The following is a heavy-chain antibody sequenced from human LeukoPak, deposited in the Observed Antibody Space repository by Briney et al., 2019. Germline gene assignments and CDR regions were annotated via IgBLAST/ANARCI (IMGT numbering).Heavy chain of an antibody. CDR1: GFTVSSYG. CDR3: AKVLRPGGSYSLAYFAY. CDR2: ISDRAGSK. V-gene: IGHV3-23*01. Sequence: PGASLRLSCAAAGFTVSSYGMGWVRHPPGEGLGWGSAISDRAGSKYYAHSVKGQFTISRDNSNNTLYLQMNSLRAEDTAVYYCAKVLRPGGSYSLAYFAYWGQGTLVTVSS. J-gene: IGHJ4*02. D-gene: IGHD1-26*01.